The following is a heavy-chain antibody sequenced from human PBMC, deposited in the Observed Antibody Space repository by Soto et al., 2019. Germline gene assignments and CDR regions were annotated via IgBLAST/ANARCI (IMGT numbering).Heavy chain of an antibody. V-gene: IGHV4-34*01. CDR2: INHSGST. J-gene: IGHJ4*02. Sequence: SETLSHTCAVYGGSFSGYYWSWIRQPPGKGLEWIGEINHSGSTNYNPSLKSRVTISVDTSKNQFSLNLSSVTAADTAVYYCARRFYGDYYFDYWGQGTLVTVSS. D-gene: IGHD4-17*01. CDR1: GGSFSGYY. CDR3: ARRFYGDYYFDY.